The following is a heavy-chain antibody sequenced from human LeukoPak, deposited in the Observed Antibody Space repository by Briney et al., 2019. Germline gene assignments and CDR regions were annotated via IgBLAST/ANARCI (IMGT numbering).Heavy chain of an antibody. CDR2: ISSSSSYI. D-gene: IGHD4-23*01. J-gene: IGHJ4*02. Sequence: GGSLRLSCAASGFTFSSYSMNWVRQAPGKGLEWVSSISSSSSYIYYADSVKGRFTTSRDNAKNSLYLQMNSLRAEDTAVYYCGRVRSGSVVTGGDYWGQGTLVTVSS. V-gene: IGHV3-21*01. CDR3: GRVRSGSVVTGGDY. CDR1: GFTFSSYS.